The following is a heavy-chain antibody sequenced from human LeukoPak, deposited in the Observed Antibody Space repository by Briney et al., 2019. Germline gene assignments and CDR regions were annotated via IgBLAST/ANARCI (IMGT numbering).Heavy chain of an antibody. J-gene: IGHJ4*02. CDR1: GGSFSGYY. CDR3: ARAGQNWNNAPYFDY. D-gene: IGHD1/OR15-1a*01. CDR2: IYYSGNT. V-gene: IGHV4-31*11. Sequence: SETLSLTCAVYGGSFSGYYWSWIRQHPGKGLEWIGYIYYSGNTYYNPSLKSRVIISLDTSKIQISLRLSSVTTADTAVYHCARAGQNWNNAPYFDYWGQGTLVTVSS.